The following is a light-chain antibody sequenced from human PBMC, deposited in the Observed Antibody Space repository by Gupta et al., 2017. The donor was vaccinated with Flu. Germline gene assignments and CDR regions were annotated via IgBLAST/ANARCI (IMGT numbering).Light chain of an antibody. CDR1: QSVSSSN. CDR2: DAS. V-gene: IGKV3-20*01. Sequence: EIVLTQSPGTLSLSPGERATLSCRASQSVSSSNLAWYQQRPGQAPRLLIYDASSRATGIADRFSGSGSGTDFTLTISRLEPEDSAVYYCQQDHASPLNFGGGTKVEIK. J-gene: IGKJ4*01. CDR3: QQDHASPLN.